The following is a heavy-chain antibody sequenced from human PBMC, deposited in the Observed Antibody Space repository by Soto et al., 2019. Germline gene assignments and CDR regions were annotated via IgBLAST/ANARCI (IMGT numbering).Heavy chain of an antibody. CDR3: AKDSNKYSSSLRGRSFYY. CDR1: GFTFTSYG. Sequence: VPPLESGGGLVQRGGSQRLSCAASGFTFTSYGMSWVRQAPGKGLEWVAGIRGGWSTAFYADSVTGRFTISRDNAKNTLGLQMDSLRAEDTAIYYCAKDSNKYSSSLRGRSFYYWGQGTLVTVSS. V-gene: IGHV3-23*01. CDR2: IRGGWSTA. J-gene: IGHJ4*02. D-gene: IGHD3-22*01.